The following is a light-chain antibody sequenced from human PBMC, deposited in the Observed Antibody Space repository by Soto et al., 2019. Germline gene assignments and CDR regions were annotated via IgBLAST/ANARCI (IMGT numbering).Light chain of an antibody. V-gene: IGKV1-5*01. Sequence: DIQMTQSPSTLSASVGDRVTITCRASQSISSWLAWYQQKPGKAPKLLTYDASSLESGVPSRFSGSGSGTEFTLTISSLQPDDFATYYCQQYNSYPWTFGQGTRWIS. CDR2: DAS. J-gene: IGKJ1*01. CDR1: QSISSW. CDR3: QQYNSYPWT.